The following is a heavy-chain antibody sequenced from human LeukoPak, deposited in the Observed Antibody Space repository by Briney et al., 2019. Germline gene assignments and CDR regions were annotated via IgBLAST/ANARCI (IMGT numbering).Heavy chain of an antibody. D-gene: IGHD4/OR15-4a*01. V-gene: IGHV4-61*09. J-gene: IGHJ6*02. CDR1: GGSISSGSYY. CDR3: ARGSLMVPTRTSNAYYYYGMDV. CDR2: INHSGST. Sequence: SQTLSLTCTVSGGSISSGSYYWSWIRQPAGKGLEWIGEINHSGSTNYNPSLKSRVTISVDTSKNQFSLKLSSVTAADTAVYYCARGSLMVPTRTSNAYYYYGMDVWGQGTTVTVSS.